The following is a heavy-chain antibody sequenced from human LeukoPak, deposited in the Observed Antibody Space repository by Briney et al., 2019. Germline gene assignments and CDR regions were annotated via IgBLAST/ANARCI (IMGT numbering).Heavy chain of an antibody. CDR3: ASYSSGWPGIDY. Sequence: SETLSLTCTVSGGSISSSSYYWGWIRQPPGKGLEWIGSIYYSGSTYYNPSLKSRVTISVDTSKNQFSLKLSSVTAADTAVYYCASYSSGWPGIDYWGQGTLVTVSS. CDR2: IYYSGST. J-gene: IGHJ4*02. CDR1: GGSISSSSYY. D-gene: IGHD6-19*01. V-gene: IGHV4-39*07.